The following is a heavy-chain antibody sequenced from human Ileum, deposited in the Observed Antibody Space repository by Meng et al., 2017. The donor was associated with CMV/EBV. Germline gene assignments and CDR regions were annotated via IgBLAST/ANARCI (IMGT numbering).Heavy chain of an antibody. Sequence: VGVGGGLAKPVGSSVLSWVASGFTFSSYGLSWVRHAPGKGLQWVSSISTSANNIYYGDSIKGRFTVSRDNAKNSLYLQMNSLRAEDTAIYYCVRLSSSSDFDFWGQGTLVTVSS. J-gene: IGHJ4*02. CDR1: GFTFSSYG. V-gene: IGHV3-21*06. D-gene: IGHD6-6*01. CDR3: VRLSSSSDFDF. CDR2: ISTSANNI.